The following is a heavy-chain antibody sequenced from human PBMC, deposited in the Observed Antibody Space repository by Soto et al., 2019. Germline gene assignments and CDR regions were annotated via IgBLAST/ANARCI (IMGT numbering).Heavy chain of an antibody. Sequence: GSLRRSCAPSGFTCSSYWMSWVRHCPGKGLEWVANIKQDGSEKYYVDSVKGRFTISRDNAKNSLYLQMNSLRAEDTAVYYCARDGRDFWSGYLEMYYYYYGMDVWGQGTTVTVSS. V-gene: IGHV3-7*03. J-gene: IGHJ6*02. CDR3: ARDGRDFWSGYLEMYYYYYGMDV. CDR2: IKQDGSEK. D-gene: IGHD3-3*01. CDR1: GFTCSSYW.